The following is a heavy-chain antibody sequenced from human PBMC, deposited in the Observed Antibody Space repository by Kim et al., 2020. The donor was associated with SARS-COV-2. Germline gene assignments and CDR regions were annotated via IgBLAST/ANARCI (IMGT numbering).Heavy chain of an antibody. D-gene: IGHD3-16*01. V-gene: IGHV1-18*01. CDR1: GFPFTRYV. Sequence: ASVKVSCKASGFPFTRYVISWVRQAPGQGLEWMGWIAVYNDKTMYAQKYQGRVTLTTDTASTAFMELRGLTSDDTAVYYCSSALWDFYYYMDVWGGGTTV. CDR2: IAVYNDKT. CDR3: SSALWDFYYYMDV. J-gene: IGHJ6*03.